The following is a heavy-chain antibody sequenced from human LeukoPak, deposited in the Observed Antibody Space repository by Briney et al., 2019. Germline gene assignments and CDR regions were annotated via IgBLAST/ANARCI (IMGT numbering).Heavy chain of an antibody. D-gene: IGHD3-22*01. V-gene: IGHV4-59*11. J-gene: IGHJ5*02. CDR3: AKHLTNAYYDMIWFDP. CDR1: GGSISNHY. CDR2: IYYSGST. Sequence: SETLSLTCTVSGGSISNHYWSWIRQAPGKGLEWIGYIYYSGSTNYNPSVKSRVTISVDTSKNQFSQRLSSVTAADTAVYYCAKHLTNAYYDMIWFDPWGQGTLVTVSS.